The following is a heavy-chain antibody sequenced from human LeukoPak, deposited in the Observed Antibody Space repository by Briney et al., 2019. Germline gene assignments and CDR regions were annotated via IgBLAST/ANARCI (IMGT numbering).Heavy chain of an antibody. V-gene: IGHV5-51*07. D-gene: IGHD3-10*01. CDR3: ASLGSGSYYREFDP. CDR1: GYRFSSYW. CDR2: IYPGDSDT. Sequence: GESLQISCKGSGYRFSSYWIAWVHRMPGKGLEWRGIIYPGDSDTRYSPSFQGQVTISAEKSITTAYLQWSSLKASDTAMYYCASLGSGSYYREFDPWGQGTLVTVSS. J-gene: IGHJ5*02.